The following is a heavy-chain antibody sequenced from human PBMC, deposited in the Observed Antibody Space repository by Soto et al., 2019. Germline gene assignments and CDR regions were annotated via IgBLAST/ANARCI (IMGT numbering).Heavy chain of an antibody. V-gene: IGHV3-30*18. Sequence: GGSLRLSCAASGFTFSSYGMHWVRQAPGKGLEWVAVISYDGSNKYYADSVKGRFTISRDNSKNTLYLQMNSLRAEDTAVYYCAKDLVDIVVVPAAMSGRESGYMDVWGKGTTVTVSS. J-gene: IGHJ6*03. CDR3: AKDLVDIVVVPAAMSGRESGYMDV. CDR1: GFTFSSYG. CDR2: ISYDGSNK. D-gene: IGHD2-2*03.